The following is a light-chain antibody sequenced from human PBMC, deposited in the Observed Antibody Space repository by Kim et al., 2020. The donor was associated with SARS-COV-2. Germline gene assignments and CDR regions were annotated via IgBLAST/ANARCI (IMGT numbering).Light chain of an antibody. J-gene: IGKJ2*01. Sequence: SASTGDRVTITCRASQGISSYLAWYQQKPGKAPKLLIYAASTLQSGVPSRFSGSGSGTDFTLTISCLQSEDFATYYCQQYYSYLYTFGQGTKLEIK. CDR1: QGISSY. V-gene: IGKV1-8*01. CDR2: AAS. CDR3: QQYYSYLYT.